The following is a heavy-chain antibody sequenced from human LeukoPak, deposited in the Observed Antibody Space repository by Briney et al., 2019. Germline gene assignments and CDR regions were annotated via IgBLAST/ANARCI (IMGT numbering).Heavy chain of an antibody. CDR3: ARHGWLSVGSAAFDY. Sequence: PSETLSLTCTVSGGSISSYYWSWIRQPPGKGLEWIGYIYYSGSTNYNPSLKSRVTRSVGTSKNQFSLKLSSVTAADTAVYYCARHGWLSVGSAAFDYWGQGTLVTVSS. D-gene: IGHD5-24*01. CDR1: GGSISSYY. V-gene: IGHV4-59*08. CDR2: IYYSGST. J-gene: IGHJ4*02.